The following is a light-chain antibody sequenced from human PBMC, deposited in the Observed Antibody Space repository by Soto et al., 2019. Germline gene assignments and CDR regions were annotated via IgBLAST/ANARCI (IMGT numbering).Light chain of an antibody. CDR3: XQYNXWPPYT. J-gene: IGKJ2*01. V-gene: IGKV3-15*01. CDR2: GAS. CDR1: QSVSSN. Sequence: EIVMTQSPATLSVSPGERATLSCRASQSVSSNLAWYQQKPGQAPRLLIYGASTRATGIPARFSGSGSGTEFTLTISSLQSEDFAXXXCXQYNXWPPYTFGQGTKLEIK.